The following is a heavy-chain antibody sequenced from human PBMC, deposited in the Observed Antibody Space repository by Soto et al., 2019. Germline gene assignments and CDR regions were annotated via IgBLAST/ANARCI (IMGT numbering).Heavy chain of an antibody. CDR2: IIPIFGTA. CDR1: GGTLSSYA. Sequence: QVQLVQSGAEVKKPGSSVKVSCKASGGTLSSYAISWVRQAPGQGLEWMGGIIPIFGTANYAQKFQGRVTITADESTSTDYMELSSLISEDTAVYYCARGAHYYDSSGYYIYYYYYGMDVWGQGTTVTVSS. CDR3: ARGAHYYDSSGYYIYYYYYGMDV. V-gene: IGHV1-69*01. D-gene: IGHD3-22*01. J-gene: IGHJ6*02.